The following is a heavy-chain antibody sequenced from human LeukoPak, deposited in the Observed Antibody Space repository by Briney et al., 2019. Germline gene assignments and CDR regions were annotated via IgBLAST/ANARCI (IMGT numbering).Heavy chain of an antibody. V-gene: IGHV3-23*01. D-gene: IGHD4-17*01. J-gene: IGHJ4*02. Sequence: GGSLRLSCAASGFTFTNYAMNWVRQAPGKGLEWVSAVSGSGDNTFYADSVRGRFTISRDNSKNTLYLRMNSLRAEDTALYYCAKCFPPRNNDYAPFDSWGRGTLVTVSS. CDR3: AKCFPPRNNDYAPFDS. CDR2: VSGSGDNT. CDR1: GFTFTNYA.